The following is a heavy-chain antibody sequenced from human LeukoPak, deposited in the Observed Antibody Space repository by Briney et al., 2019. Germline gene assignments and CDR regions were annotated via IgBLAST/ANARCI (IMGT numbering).Heavy chain of an antibody. D-gene: IGHD3-22*01. V-gene: IGHV3-23*01. CDR3: AKDGDLYYYDSSGYSNFDY. CDR1: GFTFSSYA. Sequence: PGGSLRLSCAASGFTFSSYAMSWVRQAPGKGLEWVSAISGSGGSTYYADSVKGRFTISRDNSKNTLYLQMNSLRAEDTAVYYCAKDGDLYYYDSSGYSNFDYWGQGTLVTGSS. CDR2: ISGSGGST. J-gene: IGHJ4*02.